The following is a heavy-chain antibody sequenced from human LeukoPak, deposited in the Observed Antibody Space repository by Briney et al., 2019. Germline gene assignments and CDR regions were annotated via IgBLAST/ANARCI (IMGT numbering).Heavy chain of an antibody. CDR3: IACIGHWFDP. Sequence: GGSLRLSCAASGFTFINAWMGWVRQAPGKGLEWVGRIKSKTDGGTTDYAAPVKGRFTISRDDSKNTLYLQMNSLKTEDTAVYYCIACIGHWFDPWGQGTLVTVSS. V-gene: IGHV3-15*05. J-gene: IGHJ5*02. CDR1: GFTFINAW. CDR2: IKSKTDGGTT.